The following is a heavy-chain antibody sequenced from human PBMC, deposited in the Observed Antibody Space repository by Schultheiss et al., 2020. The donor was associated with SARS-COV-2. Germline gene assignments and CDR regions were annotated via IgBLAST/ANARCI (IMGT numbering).Heavy chain of an antibody. CDR1: GGSFSGYY. J-gene: IGHJ4*02. D-gene: IGHD5-12*01. CDR3: ARDRAYRGYDSRPSNN. CDR2: IYTSGST. Sequence: SQTLSLTCAVYGGSFSGYYWGWIRQPPGKGLEWIGRIYTSGSTNYNPSLKSRVTISVDTSKNQFSLKLSSVTAADTAVYYCARDRAYRGYDSRPSNNWGQGTLVTVSS. V-gene: IGHV4-59*10.